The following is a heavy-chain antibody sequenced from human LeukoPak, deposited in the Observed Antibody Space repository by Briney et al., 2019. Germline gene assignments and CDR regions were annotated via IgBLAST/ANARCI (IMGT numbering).Heavy chain of an antibody. CDR2: IKEDGSEE. CDR1: GFTFSSYW. J-gene: IGHJ3*01. D-gene: IGHD3-22*01. CDR3: ARDWLAGNPYHAFDL. V-gene: IGHV3-7*01. Sequence: GGSLRLSCAASGFTFSSYWMSWVRQAPGKGLECVANIKEDGSEEYYVNSVKGRFSISRDNAKNSLYLQMNSLRAEDTAVYYCARDWLAGNPYHAFDLWGKGTMVTVSS.